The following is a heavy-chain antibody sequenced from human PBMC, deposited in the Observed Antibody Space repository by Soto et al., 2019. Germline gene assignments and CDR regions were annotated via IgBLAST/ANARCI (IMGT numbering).Heavy chain of an antibody. D-gene: IGHD1-1*01. CDR2: IDWDDDK. CDR3: AKTGTDGSRFDP. Sequence: SGPTLVNPTQTLTLTCTFSGFSLSSSGMRVSWIRQPPGKALEWLARIDWDDDKYYRTSLKSRLTIFKDTSKNQVVLTMTNMDPVDTATYYCAKTGTDGSRFDPWGQGTLVTVPS. J-gene: IGHJ5*02. CDR1: GFSLSSSGMR. V-gene: IGHV2-70*04.